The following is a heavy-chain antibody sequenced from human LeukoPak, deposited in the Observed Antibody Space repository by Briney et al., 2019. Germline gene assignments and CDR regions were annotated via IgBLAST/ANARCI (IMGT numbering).Heavy chain of an antibody. CDR3: AKGRLHSNEAFDV. CDR2: IVGSGGTT. Sequence: GGSLRLSCAASGFTFRSYAMSWVRLAPGKGLEWVSAIVGSGGTTYSADSVKGRFAISRDNSKNTLYLQMDSLRAEDTAIYYCAKGRLHSNEAFDVWGQGTMVTVSS. CDR1: GFTFRSYA. D-gene: IGHD2/OR15-2a*01. V-gene: IGHV3-23*01. J-gene: IGHJ3*01.